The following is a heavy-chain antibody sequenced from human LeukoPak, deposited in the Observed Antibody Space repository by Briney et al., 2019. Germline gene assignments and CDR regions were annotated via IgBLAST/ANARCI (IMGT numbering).Heavy chain of an antibody. CDR2: IYGGVNT. D-gene: IGHD1-1*01. J-gene: IGHJ4*02. CDR3: AKSPKTGFLFDY. CDR1: GFTLSSFG. V-gene: IGHV3-66*01. Sequence: GGSLRLSFTAPGFTLSSFGMHWVRPAPGQGLEWVSVIYGGVNTVYANSVQGRFTIPRDNSKKTLYLQVSSQRAEDTAVYYCAKSPKTGFLFDYWGKGTLVTVSS.